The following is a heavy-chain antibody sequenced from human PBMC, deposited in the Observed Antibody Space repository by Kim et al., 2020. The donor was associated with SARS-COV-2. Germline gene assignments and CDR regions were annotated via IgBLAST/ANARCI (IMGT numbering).Heavy chain of an antibody. J-gene: IGHJ5*02. V-gene: IGHV4-39*01. D-gene: IGHD6-6*01. CDR3: ASGYSSSSGNWFDP. Sequence: NPSLKSRVTISVDTSKNQFSLKLSSVTAADTAVYYCASGYSSSSGNWFDPWGQGTLVTVSS.